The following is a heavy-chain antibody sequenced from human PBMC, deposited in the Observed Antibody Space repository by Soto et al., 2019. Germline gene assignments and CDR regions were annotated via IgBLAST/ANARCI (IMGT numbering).Heavy chain of an antibody. CDR1: GGSFSTYY. CDR2: INHSGSN. CDR3: ARGGSNDWQVAFDI. V-gene: IGHV4-34*01. J-gene: IGHJ3*02. Sequence: SETLSLTCVVSGGSFSTYYYNWIRQSPGKGLESIGEINHSGSNNYSPSLKSRVTMSLDTSKNQFSLKLTSVTAADTAVYYCARGGSNDWQVAFDIWGQGTMVTVSS. D-gene: IGHD3-9*01.